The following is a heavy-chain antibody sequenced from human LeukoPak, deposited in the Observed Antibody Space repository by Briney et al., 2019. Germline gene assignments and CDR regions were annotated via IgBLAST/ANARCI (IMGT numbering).Heavy chain of an antibody. CDR3: AKVEDSSGYYFYAFDI. Sequence: GGSLRLSCAASGFTFSSYEMNWVRQAPGKGLEWVSYISSSGSTIYYADSVKGRFTISRDNAKNSLYLQMNSLRAEDTAVYYCAKVEDSSGYYFYAFDIWGQGTMVTVSS. J-gene: IGHJ3*02. D-gene: IGHD3-22*01. CDR2: ISSSGSTI. V-gene: IGHV3-48*03. CDR1: GFTFSSYE.